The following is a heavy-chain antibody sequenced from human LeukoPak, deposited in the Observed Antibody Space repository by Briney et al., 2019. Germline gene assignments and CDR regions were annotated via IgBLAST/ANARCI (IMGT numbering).Heavy chain of an antibody. CDR1: GYTFTSYY. V-gene: IGHV1-46*01. D-gene: IGHD3-3*01. CDR2: IDPRGGST. CDR3: ARVPYYDFWSGYFDGGYFDY. Sequence: ASVKVSCKASGYTFTSYYMHWVRQAPGQGLEWMGIIDPRGGSTSYAQRFQGRVTMTRDTSTSTVYMELSSLRSDDTAVYYCARVPYYDFWSGYFDGGYFDYWGQGTLVTVSS. J-gene: IGHJ4*02.